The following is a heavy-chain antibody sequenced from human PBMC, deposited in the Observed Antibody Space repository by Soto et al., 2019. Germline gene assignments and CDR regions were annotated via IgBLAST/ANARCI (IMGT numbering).Heavy chain of an antibody. D-gene: IGHD5-12*01. Sequence: SETLSLTCAVYGGSFSGYYWSWIRQPPGKGLEWIGEINHSGSTNYNPSLKGRVTVSVDTSKNQFSLKLSSVTAADTAVYYCARGLRRATRGRGNWFDPWGQGTLVTVSS. CDR2: INHSGST. CDR3: ARGLRRATRGRGNWFDP. J-gene: IGHJ5*02. V-gene: IGHV4-34*01. CDR1: GGSFSGYY.